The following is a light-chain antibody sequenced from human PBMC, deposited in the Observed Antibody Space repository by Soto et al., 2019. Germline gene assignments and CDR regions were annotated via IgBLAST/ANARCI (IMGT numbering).Light chain of an antibody. J-gene: IGKJ1*01. V-gene: IGKV3-20*01. CDR1: QSVSSGN. CDR2: GTS. CDR3: QQYGTSPKT. Sequence: EIVLTQSPGTLSLSPVQRATLACSASQSVSSGNLAWYQQKPGQAPRLLIYGTSNRATGIPDRFTGSGSGTEFTLTIIRLEREDFAVYYCQQYGTSPKTFGQGTKVDIK.